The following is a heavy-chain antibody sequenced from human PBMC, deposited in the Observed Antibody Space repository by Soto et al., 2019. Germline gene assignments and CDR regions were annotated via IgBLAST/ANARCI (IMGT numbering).Heavy chain of an antibody. J-gene: IGHJ6*02. CDR1: GGTFSSYA. D-gene: IGHD6-13*01. CDR2: IIPIFGTA. Sequence: QVQLVQSGAEVKKPGSSVKVSCKASGGTFSSYAISWVRQAPGQGLEWMGGIIPIFGTATYAQKFQGRVTITADEATSTAYIELSSLRSEDTAVYYCARSLGIAAAGGMDVLGQGTTVTVSS. V-gene: IGHV1-69*01. CDR3: ARSLGIAAAGGMDV.